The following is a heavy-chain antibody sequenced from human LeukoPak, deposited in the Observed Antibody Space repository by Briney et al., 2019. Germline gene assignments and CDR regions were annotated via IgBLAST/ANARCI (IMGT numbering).Heavy chain of an antibody. Sequence: RASVKVSCKASGYTFTGYYFHWVRQAPGQGLEWMGWIDPKSGGINYAQKFQGRVTMTRDTSISTAYMELSRLRSDDTAVYYCARDAIVGATGGDFFDYWGQGTLVTVSS. D-gene: IGHD1-26*01. V-gene: IGHV1-2*02. CDR3: ARDAIVGATGGDFFDY. J-gene: IGHJ4*02. CDR1: GYTFTGYY. CDR2: IDPKSGGI.